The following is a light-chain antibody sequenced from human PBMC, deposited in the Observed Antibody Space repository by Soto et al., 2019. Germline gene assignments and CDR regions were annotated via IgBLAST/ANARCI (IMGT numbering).Light chain of an antibody. V-gene: IGKV1-5*03. CDR2: KAT. Sequence: DIQLTQSPSTLSASVGDRVTITCRASQTISSWVAWYQQKPGKAPELLIYKATSLESGVPSRFSGSGSGTEFTLTISSLQPDDFASYYCQQYNNYFPLTFGGGTKVDIK. J-gene: IGKJ4*01. CDR3: QQYNNYFPLT. CDR1: QTISSW.